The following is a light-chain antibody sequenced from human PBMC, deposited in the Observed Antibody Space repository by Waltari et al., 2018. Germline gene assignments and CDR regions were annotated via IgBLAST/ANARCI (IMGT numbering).Light chain of an antibody. CDR2: RND. CDR1: SSNIGNNY. Sequence: QSVLTQPPSASGTPGQRVTISCSGISSNIGNNYVFWYQQLPGTAPKLLIYRNDQRPPGVHDRFSGAKSVTSASLTIGGLRSEDEADYHCAAWDNSLSGWVFGEGTKLTVL. V-gene: IGLV1-47*01. J-gene: IGLJ3*02. CDR3: AAWDNSLSGWV.